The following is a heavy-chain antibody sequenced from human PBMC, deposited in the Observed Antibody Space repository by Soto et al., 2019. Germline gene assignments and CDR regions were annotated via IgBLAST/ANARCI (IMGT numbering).Heavy chain of an antibody. CDR1: GFTFSSYA. D-gene: IGHD3-22*01. CDR3: ATTYYYDSSGYYQVDYYYGMDV. V-gene: IGHV3-23*01. Sequence: EVQLLESGGDLVQPGGSLRLSCAASGFTFSSYAMSWVRQAPVKGLEWVSAISGSGGSTYYADYVKGRFTIPRDNTKNALYLQINSLRAEDTAVYYCATTYYYDSSGYYQVDYYYGMDVWGQGTTVTVSS. J-gene: IGHJ6*02. CDR2: ISGSGGST.